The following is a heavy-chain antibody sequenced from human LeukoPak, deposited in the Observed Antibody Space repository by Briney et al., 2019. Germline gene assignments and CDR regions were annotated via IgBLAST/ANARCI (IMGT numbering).Heavy chain of an antibody. CDR2: IYYSGST. J-gene: IGHJ4*01. D-gene: IGHD1-26*01. CDR1: GGSISTSNYY. V-gene: IGHV4-39*07. CDR3: ARNIGGALRDFFDP. Sequence: SETLSLTCTVSGGSISTSNYYWGWIRQPPGKGLEWIGSIYYSGSTYYNPSLKSRVTISVDTSKNQFSLKLSSVTAADTAVYYRARNIGGALRDFFDPWGQGNLVTVSS.